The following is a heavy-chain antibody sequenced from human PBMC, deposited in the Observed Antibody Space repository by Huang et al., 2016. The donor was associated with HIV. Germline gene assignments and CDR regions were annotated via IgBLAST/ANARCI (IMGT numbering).Heavy chain of an antibody. J-gene: IGHJ4*02. D-gene: IGHD2-21*02. CDR1: GFRFSHYG. V-gene: IGHV3-30*02. CDR2: IRFDGGNK. Sequence: QEQLVESGGGVVQPGGSLRLSFATSGFRFSHYGMRWVRQAPGKGLEWVAFIRFDGGNKHYADSAKGRFTISRDNSKKMLFLEMNSLRGDDTAFYYCATDLGGYSFDYWGQGALVSVSS. CDR3: ATDLGGYSFDY.